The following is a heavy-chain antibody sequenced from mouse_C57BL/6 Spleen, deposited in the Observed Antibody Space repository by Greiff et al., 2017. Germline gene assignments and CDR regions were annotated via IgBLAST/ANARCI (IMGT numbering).Heavy chain of an antibody. V-gene: IGHV5-9*01. CDR1: GFTFSSYT. CDR2: ISGGGGNT. J-gene: IGHJ2*01. Sequence: EVKLMESGGGLVKPGGSLKLSCAASGFTFSSYTMSWVRQTPEKRLEWVATISGGGGNTYYPDSVKGRFTISRDNAKNTLYLQMSSLRSEDTALYYCARLGIYYGNCFDYWGQGTTLTVSS. D-gene: IGHD2-1*01. CDR3: ARLGIYYGNCFDY.